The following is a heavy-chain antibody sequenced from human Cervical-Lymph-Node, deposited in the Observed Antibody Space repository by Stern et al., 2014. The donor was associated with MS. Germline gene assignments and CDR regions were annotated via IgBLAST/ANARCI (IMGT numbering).Heavy chain of an antibody. CDR2: IVVGGGNT. J-gene: IGHJ6*02. D-gene: IGHD6-6*01. Sequence: VQLVQSGPEVKKPGTSVKVSCKASGFTFTSSAMQWVRQARGQRLEWIGWIVVGGGNTNYAQKFQEKEPITRDMSTSTAYMELSSLRSEDTAVYYCAAVLGTSRGNLQLIQRIIAARPYYYYGMDVWGQGTTVTVSS. V-gene: IGHV1-58*02. CDR3: AAVLGTSRGNLQLIQRIIAARPYYYYGMDV. CDR1: GFTFTSSA.